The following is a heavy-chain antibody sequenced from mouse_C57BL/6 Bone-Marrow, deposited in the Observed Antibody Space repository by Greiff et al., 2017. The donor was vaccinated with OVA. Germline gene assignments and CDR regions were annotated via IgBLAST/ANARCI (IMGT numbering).Heavy chain of an antibody. Sequence: VQLQQSGAELARPGASVKLSCKASGYTFTSYWMHWVKQRPGQGLEWIGMIHPNSGSTNYNEKFKSKATLTVDKSSSTAYMQLSSLTSEDSAVYYCAREGWLYYYAMDYWGQGTSVTVSS. CDR1: GYTFTSYW. CDR3: AREGWLYYYAMDY. V-gene: IGHV1-64*01. J-gene: IGHJ4*01. D-gene: IGHD3-3*01. CDR2: IHPNSGST.